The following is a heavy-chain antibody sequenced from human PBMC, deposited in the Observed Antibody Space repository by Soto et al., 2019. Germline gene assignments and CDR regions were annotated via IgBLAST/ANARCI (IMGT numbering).Heavy chain of an antibody. J-gene: IGHJ4*02. CDR2: IYYSGST. V-gene: IGHV4-59*01. CDR1: GGSISSYY. D-gene: IGHD3-3*01. Sequence: SETLSLTCTVSGGSISSYYWSWIRQPPGKGLEWIGYIYYSGSTNYNPSLKSRVTISVDTSKNQFSLKLSSVTAADTAVYYCATYYDFWSGYYDWGQGTLVTVSS. CDR3: ATYYDFWSGYYD.